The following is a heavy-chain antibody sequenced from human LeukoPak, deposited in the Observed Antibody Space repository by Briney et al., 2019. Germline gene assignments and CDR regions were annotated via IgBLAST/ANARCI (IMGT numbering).Heavy chain of an antibody. CDR1: GFTFSSSG. CDR2: IYSGGST. D-gene: IGHD4-23*01. V-gene: IGHV3-66*01. J-gene: IGHJ4*02. CDR3: ARDPSGGGADFDY. Sequence: GGTLRLSCAASGFTFSSSGMSWVRQAPGKGLEWVSVIYSGGSTYYADSVKGRFTISRDNSKNTLYLQMNSLRAEDTAVYYCARDPSGGGADFDYWGQGTLVTVSS.